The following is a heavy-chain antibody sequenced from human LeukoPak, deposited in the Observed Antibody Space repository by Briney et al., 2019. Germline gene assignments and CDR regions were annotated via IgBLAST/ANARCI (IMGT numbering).Heavy chain of an antibody. V-gene: IGHV4-59*08. J-gene: IGHJ4*02. CDR3: ARGPRDGYRAYYFDY. CDR2: IYYSGST. CDR1: GGSISSHY. Sequence: SETLSLTCTVSGGSISSHYWSWIRQPPGKGLEWIGYIYYSGSTSYNPSLKSRVTISVDTSKNQFSLKLSSVTAADTAVYYCARGPRDGYRAYYFDYWGQGTLVTVSS. D-gene: IGHD5-24*01.